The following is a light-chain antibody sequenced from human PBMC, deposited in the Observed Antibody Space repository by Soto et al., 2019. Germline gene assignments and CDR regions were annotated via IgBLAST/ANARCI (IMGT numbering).Light chain of an antibody. J-gene: IGLJ2*01. Sequence: FMLTQPHSVSESPGETVTISCTRSSGSIATYYVQWYQQRPGSAPTAVIHGDNQRPPGVTDRFSGSIDSSANSASLTISGLKAEDEADYYCQSYDGGVQVFGGGTKLTVL. CDR2: GDN. V-gene: IGLV6-57*04. CDR1: SGSIATYY. CDR3: QSYDGGVQV.